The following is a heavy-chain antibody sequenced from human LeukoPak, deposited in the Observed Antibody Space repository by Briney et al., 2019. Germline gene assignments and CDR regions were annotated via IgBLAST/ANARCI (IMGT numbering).Heavy chain of an antibody. D-gene: IGHD2-21*02. V-gene: IGHV3-7*01. J-gene: IGHJ3*02. CDR1: GFTFSSYW. CDR2: IKQDGSEK. Sequence: GGSLRLSCAASGFTFSSYWMRLVRQAPGKGLEWVANIKQDGSEKYYVDSVKGRFTISRDNAKNSLYLQMNSLRAEDTAVYYCARKRTAKAFDIWGQGTMVTVSS. CDR3: ARKRTAKAFDI.